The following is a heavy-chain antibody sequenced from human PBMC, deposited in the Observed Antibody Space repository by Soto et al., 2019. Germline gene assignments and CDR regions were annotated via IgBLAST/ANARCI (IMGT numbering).Heavy chain of an antibody. CDR3: ARDERIVSTYYYYYGMDV. D-gene: IGHD2-15*01. J-gene: IGHJ6*02. CDR2: ISYDGSNK. Sequence: GGFLRLSCAASGFTFSSYAMHWVRQAPGKGLEWVAVISYDGSNKYYADSVKGRFTISRDNSKNTLYLQMNSLRAEDTAVYYCARDERIVSTYYYYYGMDVWGQGTTVTVSS. V-gene: IGHV3-30-3*01. CDR1: GFTFSSYA.